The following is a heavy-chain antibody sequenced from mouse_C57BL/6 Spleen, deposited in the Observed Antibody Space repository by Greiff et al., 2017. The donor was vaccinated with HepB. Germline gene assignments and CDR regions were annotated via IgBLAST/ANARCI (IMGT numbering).Heavy chain of an antibody. J-gene: IGHJ4*01. CDR3: ARAGYYVDAMDY. CDR2: ISDGGSYT. D-gene: IGHD2-3*01. V-gene: IGHV5-4*03. CDR1: GFTFSSYA. Sequence: EVKVVESGGGLVKPGGSLKLSCAASGFTFSSYAMSWVRQTPEKRLEWVATISDGGSYTYYPDNVKGRFTISRDNAKNNLYLQMSHLKSEDTAMYYCARAGYYVDAMDYWGQGTSVTVSS.